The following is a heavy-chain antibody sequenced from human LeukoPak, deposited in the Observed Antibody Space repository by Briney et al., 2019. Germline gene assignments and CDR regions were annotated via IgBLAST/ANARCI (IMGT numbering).Heavy chain of an antibody. V-gene: IGHV4-61*02. CDR1: GGSISSGSYY. Sequence: PSETLSLTCTVSGGSISSGSYYWNWIRQPAGKGLEWIGRIYTSGSTSYSPSLKSRVTISLDTSKNQFSLRLSSVTAADTAVYYCARGGELLNYLGQGTLVTVSS. D-gene: IGHD1-7*01. CDR2: IYTSGST. CDR3: ARGGELLNY. J-gene: IGHJ4*02.